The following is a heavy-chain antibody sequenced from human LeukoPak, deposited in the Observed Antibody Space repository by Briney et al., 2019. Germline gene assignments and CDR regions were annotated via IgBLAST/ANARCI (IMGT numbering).Heavy chain of an antibody. CDR3: ARDLDY. Sequence: GGSLRLSCAASGFTFSSYSMDWVRQAPGKGLEWVSYISSSSSTIYYADSVKGRFTISRDNAKNSLYLQMNSLRAEDTAVYYCARDLDYWGQGTLVTVSS. V-gene: IGHV3-48*04. CDR1: GFTFSSYS. J-gene: IGHJ4*02. CDR2: ISSSSSTI.